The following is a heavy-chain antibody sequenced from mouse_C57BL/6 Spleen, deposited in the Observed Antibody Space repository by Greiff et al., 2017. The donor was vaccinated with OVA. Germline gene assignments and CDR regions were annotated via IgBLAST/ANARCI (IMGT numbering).Heavy chain of an antibody. CDR1: GYTFTSYW. CDR3: ARGRLPYYFDY. D-gene: IGHD2-2*01. V-gene: IGHV1-61*01. Sequence: VQLQQSGAELVRPGSSVKLSCKASGYTFTSYWMDWVKQRPGQGLEWIGNIYPSDSETHYNQKFKDKATLTVDKSSSTAYMQLSSLTSEDSAVYYCARGRLPYYFDYWGQGTTLTVSS. CDR2: IYPSDSET. J-gene: IGHJ2*01.